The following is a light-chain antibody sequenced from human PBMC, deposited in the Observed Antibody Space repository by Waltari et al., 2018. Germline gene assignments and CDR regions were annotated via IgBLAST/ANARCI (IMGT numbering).Light chain of an antibody. Sequence: DYVRSQSPIALTFTLGKSASISCRSSQSLVYTDGNTYLNWFQQRPGQSPRRLIYTVSNRDSGVPDRFSGSGSGSDFTLKISRVEAEDVAIYYCMQGTHWPRTFGQGTKVEIK. CDR2: TVS. CDR1: QSLVYTDGNTY. V-gene: IGKV2-30*01. CDR3: MQGTHWPRT. J-gene: IGKJ1*01.